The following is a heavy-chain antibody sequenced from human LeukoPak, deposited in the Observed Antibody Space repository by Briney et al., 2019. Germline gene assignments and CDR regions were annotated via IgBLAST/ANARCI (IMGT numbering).Heavy chain of an antibody. D-gene: IGHD5-18*01. J-gene: IGHJ4*02. CDR2: IGPSGGPT. V-gene: IGHV3-23*01. Sequence: GGSLRLSCAASGYTFSTSDMSWVRQAPGKGLEWVSTIGPSGGPTFYADSVRGRFTISRDNSKNTLYLQMNSLRVEDTALYYCATKTAFDCWGQGTLVTVSS. CDR1: GYTFSTSD. CDR3: ATKTAFDC.